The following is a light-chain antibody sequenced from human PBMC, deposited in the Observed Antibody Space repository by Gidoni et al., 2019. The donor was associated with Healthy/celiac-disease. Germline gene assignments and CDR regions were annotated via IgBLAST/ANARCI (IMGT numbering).Light chain of an antibody. CDR2: DAS. CDR1: QRVSSY. V-gene: IGKV3-11*01. J-gene: IGKJ4*01. CDR3: QQRSNWPLLT. Sequence: EIVLTQSPATLSLSPGERATLSCRASQRVSSYLAWYQQKPGQAPRLLIYDASTRATGIPARFSGSGSGTDFTLTISSLEPEDFAVYYCQQRSNWPLLTFGGGTKVEIK.